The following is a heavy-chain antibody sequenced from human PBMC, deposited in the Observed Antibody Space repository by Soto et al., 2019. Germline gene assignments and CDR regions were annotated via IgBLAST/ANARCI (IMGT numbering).Heavy chain of an antibody. V-gene: IGHV3-33*01. CDR3: ARLKPHGSAAY. CDR2: IWYDGSNK. CDR1: GFTFSSYG. Sequence: QVRLVEAGGGVVQPGRSLRLSCAASGFTFSSYGMQWVRQAPGKGLEWVAVIWYDGSNKYYADSVKGRFTISRDNSKNTRYLQMNSLRAEDTAVYSCARLKPHGSAAYGVEGPLVTVSS. J-gene: IGHJ4*02. D-gene: IGHD6-25*01.